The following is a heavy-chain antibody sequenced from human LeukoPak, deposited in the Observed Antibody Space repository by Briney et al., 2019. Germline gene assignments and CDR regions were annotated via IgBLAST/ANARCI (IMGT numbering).Heavy chain of an antibody. CDR3: ATTRPGSPYYFDY. Sequence: ASVKVSCKASGYTFTGYYMHWVRQAPGQGLEWMGRINPNSGGTNYAQKFQGRVTMTRDTSISTAYMELSSLRSEDTAVYYCATTRPGSPYYFDYWGQGTLVTVSS. V-gene: IGHV1-2*06. D-gene: IGHD1/OR15-1a*01. CDR2: INPNSGGT. CDR1: GYTFTGYY. J-gene: IGHJ4*02.